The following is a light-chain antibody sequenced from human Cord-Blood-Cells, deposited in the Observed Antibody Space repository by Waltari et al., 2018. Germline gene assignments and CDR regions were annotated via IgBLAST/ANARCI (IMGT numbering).Light chain of an antibody. Sequence: QSALNQPPSVSGSPGQSITIPCPGTSSDVGGYNYVSWYQQHPGKAPKLMIYDVSNRPSGVSNRFSGSKSGNTASLTISGLQAEDEADYYCSSYTSSSTYVFGTGTKVTVL. CDR3: SSYTSSSTYV. CDR2: DVS. V-gene: IGLV2-14*01. J-gene: IGLJ1*01. CDR1: SSDVGGYNY.